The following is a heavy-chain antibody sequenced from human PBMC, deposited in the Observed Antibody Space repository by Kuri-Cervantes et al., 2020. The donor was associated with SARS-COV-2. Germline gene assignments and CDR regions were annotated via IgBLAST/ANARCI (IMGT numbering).Heavy chain of an antibody. Sequence: GESLKISCAASGFSFSTYWISWVRQAPGKGLEWVANIKGDGSEEYYVDSVKGRFTISRDNARDSVYLQMNSLRVEDTAVYYCANSRSDSVYYYMDVWGTGTTVTVSS. D-gene: IGHD2/OR15-2a*01. CDR3: ANSRSDSVYYYMDV. J-gene: IGHJ6*03. V-gene: IGHV3-7*03. CDR1: GFSFSTYW. CDR2: IKGDGSEE.